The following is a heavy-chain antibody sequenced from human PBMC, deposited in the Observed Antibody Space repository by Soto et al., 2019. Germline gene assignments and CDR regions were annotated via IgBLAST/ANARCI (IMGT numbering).Heavy chain of an antibody. CDR3: AIGIVGATADDAFDI. CDR1: GGTFSSYA. Sequence: QVQLVQSGAEVKKPGSSVKVSCKASGGTFSSYAISWVRQAPGQGLEWMGGIIPIFGTANYAQKFQGRVTITADESTSTADRELSSLRCEETAVYYCAIGIVGATADDAFDIWGQGTMVTVSS. D-gene: IGHD1-26*01. CDR2: IIPIFGTA. V-gene: IGHV1-69*12. J-gene: IGHJ3*02.